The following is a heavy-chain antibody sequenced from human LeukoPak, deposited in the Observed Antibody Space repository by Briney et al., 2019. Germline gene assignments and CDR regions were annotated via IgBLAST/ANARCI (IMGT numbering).Heavy chain of an antibody. Sequence: SETLSLTCTVSGGSISSGGYYWSWIRQHPGKGLEWIGYIYYSGSTYCNPSLKSRVTISVDTSKNQFSLKLSSVTAADTAVYYCASTYYYDSSGYNFDYWGQGTLVTVSS. D-gene: IGHD3-22*01. CDR1: GGSISSGGYY. CDR2: IYYSGST. J-gene: IGHJ4*02. V-gene: IGHV4-31*03. CDR3: ASTYYYDSSGYNFDY.